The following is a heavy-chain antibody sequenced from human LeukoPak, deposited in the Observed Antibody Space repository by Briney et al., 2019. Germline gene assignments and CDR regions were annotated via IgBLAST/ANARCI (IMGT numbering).Heavy chain of an antibody. Sequence: PSETLSLTCAVYGGSFSGYYWSWIRQPPGKGLEWIGEISHSGSTNYNPSPKSRVTISVDTSKNQFSLKLSSVTAADTAVYYCARGRPSYSSGWYRGGFDYWGQGTLVTVSS. D-gene: IGHD6-19*01. J-gene: IGHJ4*02. CDR1: GGSFSGYY. V-gene: IGHV4-34*01. CDR3: ARGRPSYSSGWYRGGFDY. CDR2: ISHSGST.